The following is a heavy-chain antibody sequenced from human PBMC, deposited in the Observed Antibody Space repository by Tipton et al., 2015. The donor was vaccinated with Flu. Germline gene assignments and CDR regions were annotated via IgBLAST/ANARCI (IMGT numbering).Heavy chain of an antibody. Sequence: TLSLTCTVSGGSISSYYWSWIRQPAGKGLEWIGRIYTSGSTNYNPSLKSRVTISVDTSKNQFSLKLSSVTAADTAVYYCARAGYDNWNYAGWYFDYWGQGTLVTVSS. J-gene: IGHJ4*02. CDR3: ARAGYDNWNYAGWYFDY. CDR2: IYTSGST. CDR1: GGSISSYY. V-gene: IGHV4-4*07. D-gene: IGHD1-7*01.